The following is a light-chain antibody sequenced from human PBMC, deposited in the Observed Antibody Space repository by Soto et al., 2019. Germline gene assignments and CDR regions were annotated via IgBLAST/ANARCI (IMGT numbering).Light chain of an antibody. CDR3: QVWNISTDHYV. Sequence: SYELTQPPSVSVAPGQTARITCGGNNIGSTSVHWYKQSPGQAPVLVVYDDNDRPSGIPERFSGFNSENTATLTITRVEAGDEADYYCQVWNISTDHYVFGTGTKFTVL. J-gene: IGLJ1*01. V-gene: IGLV3-21*02. CDR1: NIGSTS. CDR2: DDN.